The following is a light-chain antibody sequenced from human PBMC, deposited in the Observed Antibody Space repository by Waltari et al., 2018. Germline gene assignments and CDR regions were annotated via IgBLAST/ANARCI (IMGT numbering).Light chain of an antibody. CDR1: QTISSY. CDR3: QQRGNWPLT. Sequence: DIVFTQSPATLSLSPGERAPPSCRASQTISSYLAWYQQKPGQAPRLLIYGASNRATGIPARFSGSGSGTDFILTISSLEPEDFAIYYCQQRGNWPLTFGGGTKVEIK. V-gene: IGKV3-11*01. CDR2: GAS. J-gene: IGKJ4*01.